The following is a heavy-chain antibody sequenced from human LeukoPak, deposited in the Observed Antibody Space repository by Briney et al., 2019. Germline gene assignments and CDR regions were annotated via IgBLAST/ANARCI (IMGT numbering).Heavy chain of an antibody. Sequence: GASVTVSFKASGGTFSSYAISWVRQAPGQGLEWMGGIIPIFGIANYAQKFQGRVTITADKSTSTAYMELSSLRSEDTAVYYCARGNSGSYFVRYYFDYWGQGTLVTVSS. CDR2: IIPIFGIA. V-gene: IGHV1-69*10. J-gene: IGHJ4*02. CDR3: ARGNSGSYFVRYYFDY. CDR1: GGTFSSYA. D-gene: IGHD1-26*01.